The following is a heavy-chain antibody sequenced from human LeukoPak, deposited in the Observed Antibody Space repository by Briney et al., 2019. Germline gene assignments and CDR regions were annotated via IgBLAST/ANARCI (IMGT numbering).Heavy chain of an antibody. J-gene: IGHJ4*02. CDR1: GYSSTNYW. CDR2: IYPGDSDS. CDR3: AKAGGKSGGPVFDC. V-gene: IGHV5-51*01. D-gene: IGHD4-23*01. Sequence: GESLKISCKGSGYSSTNYWIGWVRQMPGKGLEWMGIIYPGDSDSRYSPSFQGQVTISADKSIGTAYLQWSSLKASDAAMYYCAKAGGKSGGPVFDCWGKIALVTVSS.